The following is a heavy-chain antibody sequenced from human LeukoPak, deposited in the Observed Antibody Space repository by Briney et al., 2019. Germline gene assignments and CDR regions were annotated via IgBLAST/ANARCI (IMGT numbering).Heavy chain of an antibody. V-gene: IGHV3-20*01. CDR1: GFTFDDYG. D-gene: IGHD1-26*01. CDR3: ARGRYSGSWFDY. CDR2: INWNGGST. J-gene: IGHJ4*02. Sequence: GGSLRLSCAAPGFTFDDYGMSWVRQAPGKGLEWVSGINWNGGSTGYADSVKGRFTISRDNAKNSLYLQMNSLRAEDTALYHCARGRYSGSWFDYWGQGTLVTVSS.